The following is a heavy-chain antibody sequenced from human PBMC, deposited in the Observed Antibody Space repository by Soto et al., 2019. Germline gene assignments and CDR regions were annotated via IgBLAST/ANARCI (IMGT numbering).Heavy chain of an antibody. Sequence: QEQLVQSGAEVKKPGSSVKVSCKASGGTFTTYAFSWVRQAPGQGLEWMGGIIPIFGTSNYAQKFQGRVTITADESTTTAFMELHNLKSEDTGVYYCARDSVGHCSGTSCYGWFDPWGQGTLVTVSS. J-gene: IGHJ5*02. CDR1: GGTFTTYA. D-gene: IGHD2-2*01. CDR2: IIPIFGTS. CDR3: ARDSVGHCSGTSCYGWFDP. V-gene: IGHV1-69*01.